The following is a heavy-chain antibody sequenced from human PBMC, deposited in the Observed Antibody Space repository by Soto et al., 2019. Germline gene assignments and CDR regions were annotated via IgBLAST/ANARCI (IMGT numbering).Heavy chain of an antibody. D-gene: IGHD3-16*01. CDR3: ARDRGGGIPGLYGMDV. Sequence: QVQLVQSGAEVKKPGASVKVSCKASGYTFTGYYMHWVRQAPGQGLEWMGWINPNSGGTNYAQKFQGWVTMTRDTSISTAYMELSRLRSDDTAVYYCARDRGGGIPGLYGMDVWGQGTTVTVSS. CDR1: GYTFTGYY. J-gene: IGHJ6*02. CDR2: INPNSGGT. V-gene: IGHV1-2*04.